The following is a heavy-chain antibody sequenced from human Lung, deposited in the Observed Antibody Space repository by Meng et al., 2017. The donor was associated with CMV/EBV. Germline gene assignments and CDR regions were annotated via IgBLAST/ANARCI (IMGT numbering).Heavy chain of an antibody. CDR3: AKDRGDGDAIAWFGYYYYGMDV. Sequence: GESLKISCAASGFTFSSYAMSWVRQAPGKGLEWVSAISGSGGSTYYADSVKGRFTISRDNSKNTLYLQMNSLRAEDTAVYYCAKDRGDGDAIAWFGYYYYGMDVWGQGXTVTVSS. CDR1: GFTFSSYA. J-gene: IGHJ6*02. V-gene: IGHV3-23*01. D-gene: IGHD3-10*01. CDR2: ISGSGGST.